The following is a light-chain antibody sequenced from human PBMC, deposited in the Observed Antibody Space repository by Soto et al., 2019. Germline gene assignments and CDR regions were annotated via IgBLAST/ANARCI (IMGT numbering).Light chain of an antibody. J-gene: IGKJ1*01. Sequence: IVMTQSPATLSLFPGERATLSCRASLNIRNNLAWYQQKPGQAPRLLIYGASTRANGIPARFSGSGSGTEFTLTIGSLQSEDFAVYYCQQHHDWIPWTFGHGTKVEIK. CDR2: GAS. CDR3: QQHHDWIPWT. V-gene: IGKV3-15*01. CDR1: LNIRNN.